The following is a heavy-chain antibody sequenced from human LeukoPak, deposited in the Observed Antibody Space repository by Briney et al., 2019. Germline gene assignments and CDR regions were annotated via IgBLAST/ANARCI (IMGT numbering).Heavy chain of an antibody. Sequence: GGSLRLSCAASGFTFSSYAMSWVRQAPGKGLEWVSVISGSGDSTYYADSVKGRFTISRDNSKNTLYLQMNSLRAGDTAEYYCPKGFGSGSYWATYFDYWGQGTLVTVSS. CDR2: ISGSGDST. CDR1: GFTFSSYA. D-gene: IGHD3-10*01. J-gene: IGHJ4*02. V-gene: IGHV3-23*01. CDR3: PKGFGSGSYWATYFDY.